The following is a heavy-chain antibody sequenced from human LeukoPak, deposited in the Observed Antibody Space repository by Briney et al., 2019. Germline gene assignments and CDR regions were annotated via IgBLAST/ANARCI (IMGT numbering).Heavy chain of an antibody. CDR1: GGSISSGGYY. Sequence: SETLSLTCTVSGGSISSGGYYWSWLRQHPGKGLEGTGYIYYSGSTHYNPSLKSRVTISVDTSKNQFSLKLSSVTAADAAVYYCARDRRYCSSTSCYFIDYWGQGTLVTVSS. D-gene: IGHD2-2*01. V-gene: IGHV4-31*03. CDR2: IYYSGST. CDR3: ARDRRYCSSTSCYFIDY. J-gene: IGHJ4*02.